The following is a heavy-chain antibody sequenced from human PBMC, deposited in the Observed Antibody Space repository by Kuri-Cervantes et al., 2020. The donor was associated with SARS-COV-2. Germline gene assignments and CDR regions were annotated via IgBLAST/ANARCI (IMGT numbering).Heavy chain of an antibody. CDR1: GGSISSGGYY. V-gene: IGHV4-61*02. CDR3: ARHTIFGAHDALDI. Sequence: SETLSLTCTVSGGSISSGGYYWSWIRQPAGKGLEWIGRIYTSGSTNYNPSLKSRVTMSVDTSKNQFSLKLSSVTAADTAVYYCARHTIFGAHDALDIWGQGTMVTVSS. J-gene: IGHJ3*02. D-gene: IGHD3-3*01. CDR2: IYTSGST.